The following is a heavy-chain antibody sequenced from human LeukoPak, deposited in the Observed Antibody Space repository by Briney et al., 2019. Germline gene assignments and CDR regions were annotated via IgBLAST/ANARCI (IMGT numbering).Heavy chain of an antibody. CDR1: GFTFSSYW. J-gene: IGHJ4*02. CDR2: IKQDGSEK. D-gene: IGHD6-13*01. CDR3: AREYSSSWYPYYFDY. Sequence: QTGGSLRLSCAASGFTFSSYWMSWVRQAPGKGLEWVANIKQDGSEKYYVDSVKGRFTISRDNAKNSLYLQMNSLRAEDTAVYYCAREYSSSWYPYYFDYWGQGTLVTVSS. V-gene: IGHV3-7*01.